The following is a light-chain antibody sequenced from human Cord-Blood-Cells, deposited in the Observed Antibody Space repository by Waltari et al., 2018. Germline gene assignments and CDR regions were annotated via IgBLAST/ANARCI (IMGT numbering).Light chain of an antibody. J-gene: IGKJ1*01. V-gene: IGKV3-20*01. CDR2: VTS. CDR3: QQYGSSPGT. Sequence: ESVPTHSPGTLSLSPGERATLSCRASQSVSNSYLDWYQQKPGQAPRLFIDVTSSRAAGLPNRWSGSGSGTDFSLSISRLEPEDFAVYCCQQYGSSPGTFGQGTKVEIK. CDR1: QSVSNSY.